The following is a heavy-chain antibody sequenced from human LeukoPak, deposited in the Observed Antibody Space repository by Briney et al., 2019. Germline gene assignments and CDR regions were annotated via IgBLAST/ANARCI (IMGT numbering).Heavy chain of an antibody. D-gene: IGHD6-13*01. CDR3: ARDSAAGDFFDY. Sequence: GGSLRLSCAASGFTFSSYWMSWARQAPGKGLEWVANIKQNGSEKYYVDSVKGRFTISRDNAKNSLYLQMNSLRAEDTAVYYCARDSAAGDFFDYWGQGTLVTVSS. J-gene: IGHJ4*02. CDR2: IKQNGSEK. V-gene: IGHV3-7*01. CDR1: GFTFSSYW.